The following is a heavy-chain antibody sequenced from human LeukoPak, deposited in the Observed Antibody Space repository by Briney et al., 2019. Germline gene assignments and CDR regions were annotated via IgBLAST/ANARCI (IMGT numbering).Heavy chain of an antibody. V-gene: IGHV4-59*01. CDR2: IYYSGST. Sequence: PSETLSLTCTVSGGSISSSYWSWIRQPPGKGLEWIGHIYYSGSTNFNPSLKSRVTLSLDTSKNQFSLKLISVTAADTAVYYCARGAGKYYFHGIDVWGQGTTVTVSS. CDR1: GGSISSSY. J-gene: IGHJ6*02. CDR3: ARGAGKYYFHGIDV.